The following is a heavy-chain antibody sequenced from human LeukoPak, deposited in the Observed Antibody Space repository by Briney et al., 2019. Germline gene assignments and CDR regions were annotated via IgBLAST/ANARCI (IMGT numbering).Heavy chain of an antibody. CDR3: ARDLMGYFDY. Sequence: SETLSLTCAVSGGSISSGGYSWSWIRQPPGKGLEWIGYIYHSGSTYYNPSLKSRVTISVDRSKNQFSLKLSSETAADTAVYYCARDLMGYFDYWGQGTLVTVSS. J-gene: IGHJ4*02. CDR2: IYHSGST. V-gene: IGHV4-30-2*01. CDR1: GGSISSGGYS.